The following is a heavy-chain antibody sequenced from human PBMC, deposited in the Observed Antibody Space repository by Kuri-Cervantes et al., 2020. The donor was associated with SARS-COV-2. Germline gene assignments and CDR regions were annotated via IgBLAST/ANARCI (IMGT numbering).Heavy chain of an antibody. CDR2: IYHSGST. V-gene: IGHV4-39*07. J-gene: IGHJ5*02. CDR1: GGSISSSSYY. D-gene: IGHD4/OR15-4a*01. CDR3: ARDPNANHNNWFDP. Sequence: ESLKISCTVSGGSISSSSYYWGWIRQPPGKGLEWIGSIYHSGSTYYNPSLKSRVTISVDTFKNQFSLKLSSVTAADTAVYYCARDPNANHNNWFDPWGQGTLVTVSS.